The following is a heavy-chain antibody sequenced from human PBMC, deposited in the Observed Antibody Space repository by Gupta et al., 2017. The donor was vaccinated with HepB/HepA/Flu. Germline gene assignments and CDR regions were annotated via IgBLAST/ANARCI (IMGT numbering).Heavy chain of an antibody. CDR1: GFPFSLYV. V-gene: IGHV3-33*01. Sequence: QVQLVESGGGVVQPGKSLTLSCAASGFPFSLYVMHWVRQAPGKGLEWVAVIWYDGSQKYYADSVKGRFTISRDNSKHTLYLQMNNLRAEDTALYYCARDYFDSSGYYSPVPDYWGQGTLVTVSS. J-gene: IGHJ4*02. CDR2: IWYDGSQK. CDR3: ARDYFDSSGYYSPVPDY. D-gene: IGHD3-22*01.